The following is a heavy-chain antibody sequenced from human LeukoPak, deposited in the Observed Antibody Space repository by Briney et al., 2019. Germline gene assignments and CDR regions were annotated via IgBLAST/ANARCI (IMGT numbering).Heavy chain of an antibody. J-gene: IGHJ3*02. CDR3: VRGGIASAFDI. V-gene: IGHV3-33*01. D-gene: IGHD6-13*01. CDR1: GFTFSSHA. CDR2: IWFDGSNK. Sequence: PGGSLRLSCAASGFTFSSHAIHWVRQAPGKGLEWAAVIWFDGSNKYYVDSVKGRFTISRDNSKNTVYLQMDSLRAEDTAVYYCVRGGIASAFDIWGQGTMVTVSS.